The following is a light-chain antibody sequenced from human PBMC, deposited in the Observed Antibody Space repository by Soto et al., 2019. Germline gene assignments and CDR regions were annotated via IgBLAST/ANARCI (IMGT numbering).Light chain of an antibody. Sequence: EIVLTQSPGTLSLSPGESATLSCRASQSVTNNYLAWYQQKPGQAPRLLIAYASRRATGIPDRFSGSGSGTEFTLTISILEPEDFAVYSCQECARSPLTFGQGTKVEMK. V-gene: IGKV3-20*01. J-gene: IGKJ1*01. CDR3: QECARSPLT. CDR1: QSVTNNY. CDR2: YAS.